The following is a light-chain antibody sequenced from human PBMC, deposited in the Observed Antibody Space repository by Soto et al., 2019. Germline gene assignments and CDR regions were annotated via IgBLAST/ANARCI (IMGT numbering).Light chain of an antibody. CDR3: QQYNSWPPIT. J-gene: IGKJ5*01. CDR2: DAS. Sequence: EVVMTQSPATLSVSPGERATLSCRASESVSRNLAWYQQKPCQAPRLLIYDASTRATGIPDRFSGGGSGKEFTLTISSLQSEDFVVYYCQQYNSWPPITVGQGTRLEIK. CDR1: ESVSRN. V-gene: IGKV3-15*01.